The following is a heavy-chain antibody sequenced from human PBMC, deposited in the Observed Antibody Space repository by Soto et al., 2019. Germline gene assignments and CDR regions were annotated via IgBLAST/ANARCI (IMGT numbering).Heavy chain of an antibody. CDR3: ARDANTHGYNSWENWFDP. D-gene: IGHD5-12*01. CDR2: LIPPFGTA. Sequence: QVQLVQSGAEVKKPGSSVKVSCKASGGTFGRYAISWVRQAPGQGLEWMGGLIPPFGTAKYAQKFQGRVTITADESTSTADMDLRSLTSEDTAVYYCARDANTHGYNSWENWFDPWGQGTLVTVSS. V-gene: IGHV1-69*12. J-gene: IGHJ5*02. CDR1: GGTFGRYA.